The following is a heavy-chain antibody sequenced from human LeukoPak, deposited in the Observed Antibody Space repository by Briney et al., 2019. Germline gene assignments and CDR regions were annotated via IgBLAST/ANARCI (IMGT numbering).Heavy chain of an antibody. CDR2: IISGSSAI. Sequence: GGSLRLSCAASGFSFSTYSMNWVRQAPGKGLQWVSYIISGSSAIYYTDSVKGRFTITRDDAKNSVYLQMNSLRTEDTAVYYCGTGDPRFDYWGQGILVTVSS. V-gene: IGHV3-48*01. D-gene: IGHD7-27*01. CDR3: GTGDPRFDY. J-gene: IGHJ4*02. CDR1: GFSFSTYS.